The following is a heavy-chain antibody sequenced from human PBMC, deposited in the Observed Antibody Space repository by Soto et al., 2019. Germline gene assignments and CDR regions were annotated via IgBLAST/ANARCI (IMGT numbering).Heavy chain of an antibody. CDR3: ARDGVEGGSSYSYFDY. CDR1: GFTFSSYG. D-gene: IGHD2-15*01. J-gene: IGHJ4*02. V-gene: IGHV3-33*01. Sequence: GGSLRLSCAASGFTFSSYGMHWVRQAPGKGLEWVAVIWYDGSNKYYADSVKGRFTISRDNSKNKLYLQMNSLRAEDTAVYYCARDGVEGGSSYSYFDYWGQGTLVTVSS. CDR2: IWYDGSNK.